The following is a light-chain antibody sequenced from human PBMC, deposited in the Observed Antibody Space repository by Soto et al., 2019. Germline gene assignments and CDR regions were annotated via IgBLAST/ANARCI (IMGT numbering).Light chain of an antibody. CDR2: EVT. J-gene: IGLJ3*02. V-gene: IGLV2-8*01. Sequence: QSALTQPPSASGSPGQSVTISCTGTSSDVGAYNYVSWYQQHAGKAPKLVIYEVTKRPSGVPDRFSGSKSANTASLTVSGLQAEDEAYYYCRSFAASNPRVFGGGTKLTVL. CDR3: RSFAASNPRV. CDR1: SSDVGAYNY.